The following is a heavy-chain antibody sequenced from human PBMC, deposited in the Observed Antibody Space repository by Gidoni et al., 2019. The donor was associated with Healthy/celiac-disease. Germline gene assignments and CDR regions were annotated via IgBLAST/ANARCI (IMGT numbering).Heavy chain of an antibody. V-gene: IGHV3-30*18. J-gene: IGHJ4*02. D-gene: IGHD3-3*01. Sequence: QVQLVESGGGVVQPGRSLRLSCAASGFTFSSYGMHWVRQAPGKGLEWVAVISYDGSNKYYADSVKGRFTISRDNSKNTLYLQMNSLRAEDTAVYYCAKDEGITIFGVVSPGYTPLDYWGQGTLVTVSS. CDR2: ISYDGSNK. CDR3: AKDEGITIFGVVSPGYTPLDY. CDR1: GFTFSSYG.